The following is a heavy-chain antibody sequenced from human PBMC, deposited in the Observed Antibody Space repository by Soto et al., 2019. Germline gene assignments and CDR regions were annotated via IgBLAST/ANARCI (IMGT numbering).Heavy chain of an antibody. CDR1: GFTFSFYA. D-gene: IGHD1-26*01. V-gene: IGHV3-30*04. CDR3: ARQANIGNTSQFYFDS. J-gene: IGHJ4*02. Sequence: QVQLVESGGDVVQPGRSLRLSCAASGFTFSFYAMHWVRQAPGKGLEWVAVISYNGRNKHYVDSVKGRFTISRDNSQDTLYLEMDSLRPDATAVYYCARQANIGNTSQFYFDSWGQGTLVTVSS. CDR2: ISYNGRNK.